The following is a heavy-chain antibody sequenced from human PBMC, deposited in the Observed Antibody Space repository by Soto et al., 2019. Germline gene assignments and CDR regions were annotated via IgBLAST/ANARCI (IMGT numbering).Heavy chain of an antibody. D-gene: IGHD1-7*01. Sequence: PGGSLRLSCASSVFTFSSYAMSCVRQSPGKGLEWVSAISGSGGSTYYADSVKGRFTISRDNSKNTLYLQMNSLRAEDTAVYYCAKPSLGTGTHRAFDYWGQRTLVTVSS. CDR2: ISGSGGST. CDR3: AKPSLGTGTHRAFDY. CDR1: VFTFSSYA. V-gene: IGHV3-23*01. J-gene: IGHJ4*02.